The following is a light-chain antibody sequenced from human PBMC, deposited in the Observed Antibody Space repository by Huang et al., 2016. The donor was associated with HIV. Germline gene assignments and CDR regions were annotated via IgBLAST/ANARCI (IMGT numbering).Light chain of an antibody. Sequence: EIVMTQSPGTLSVSPGERATLSCRASQSFSNNLAWYQQKPGQAPILLIYGASTRATGIPARFSGSGSGTEFTLTISSLQSEDFAVYYCQQYNNWPRGTFGQGTKVEMK. CDR2: GAS. J-gene: IGKJ1*01. CDR1: QSFSNN. CDR3: QQYNNWPRGT. V-gene: IGKV3-15*01.